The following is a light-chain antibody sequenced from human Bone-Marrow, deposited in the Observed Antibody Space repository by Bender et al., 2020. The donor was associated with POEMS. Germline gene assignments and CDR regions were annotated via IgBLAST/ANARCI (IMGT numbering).Light chain of an antibody. V-gene: IGLV1-44*01. J-gene: IGLJ3*02. CDR2: YDY. CDR3: AAWDDSLNGEV. CDR1: SSNIGSNS. Sequence: QSVLTQPPSASGTPGQRVIISCSGSSSNIGSNSVNWYRHLPGTAPELLIYYDYRRLSGVPDRFSGSRSGTSASLAITGLQSEDEADDYCAAWDDSLNGEVFGGGTKLIVL.